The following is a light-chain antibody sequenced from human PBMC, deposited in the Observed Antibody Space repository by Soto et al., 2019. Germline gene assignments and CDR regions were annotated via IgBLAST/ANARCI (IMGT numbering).Light chain of an antibody. CDR1: SSDVGGYTY. CDR3: CSYAGTYIWL. CDR2: DVN. J-gene: IGLJ3*02. V-gene: IGLV2-11*01. Sequence: QSVLTQPRSVSASPGQSVAISCTGSSSDVGGYTYVSWYQQCPGQAPRLLVYDVNKRPSGVPDRFSGSKSGNTASLTISGLQAEDEADYYCCSYAGTYIWLFGGGTKLTVL.